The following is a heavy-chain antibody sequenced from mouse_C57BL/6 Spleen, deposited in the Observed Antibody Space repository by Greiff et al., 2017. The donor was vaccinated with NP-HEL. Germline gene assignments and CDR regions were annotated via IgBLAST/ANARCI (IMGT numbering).Heavy chain of an antibody. CDR2: IDPSDSYT. J-gene: IGHJ2*01. V-gene: IGHV1-69*01. CDR1: GYTFTSYW. CDR3: ARPPLDGDYFDY. D-gene: IGHD2-3*01. Sequence: QVQLQQPGAELVMPGASVKLSCKASGYTFTSYWMHWVKQRPGQGLEWIGEIDPSDSYTNYNQKFKGKSTLTVDKSSSTAYMQLSSLTSEDSAVYYCARPPLDGDYFDYWGQGTTLTVSS.